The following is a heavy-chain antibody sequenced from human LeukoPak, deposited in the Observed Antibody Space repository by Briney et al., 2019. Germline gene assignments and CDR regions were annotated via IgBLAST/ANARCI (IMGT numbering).Heavy chain of an antibody. CDR2: IYSGGST. CDR1: GYTVSSNY. D-gene: IGHD4-17*01. V-gene: IGHV3-53*01. J-gene: IGHJ4*02. CDR3: ARDLYGAERGY. Sequence: GGSLRLSCAASGYTVSSNYMSWVRQAPGKGLEWVSVIYSGGSTYYADSVKGRFTISRDNSKNTLYLQMNSLRAEDTAVYYCARDLYGAERGYWGQGTLVTVSS.